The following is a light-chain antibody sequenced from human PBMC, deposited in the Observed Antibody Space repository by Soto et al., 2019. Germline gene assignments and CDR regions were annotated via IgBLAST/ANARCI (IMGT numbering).Light chain of an antibody. CDR3: LQYHNLWA. Sequence: EIVLTQSPGTLSLSPGERATLSCRASQSVSSYLAWYQQKPGQAPRLLIYRASTRATGIPARFSGSGSGTEFTLTISSLQSEDFTVYSCLQYHNLWAFGQGTKVDIK. J-gene: IGKJ1*01. CDR2: RAS. CDR1: QSVSSY. V-gene: IGKV3-15*01.